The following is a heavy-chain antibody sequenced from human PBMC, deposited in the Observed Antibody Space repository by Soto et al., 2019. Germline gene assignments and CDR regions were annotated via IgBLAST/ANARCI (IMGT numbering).Heavy chain of an antibody. CDR2: IWYDGSNK. Sequence: GGSLRLSCAASGFTFSSYGMHWVRQAPGKGLEWVAVIWYDGSNKYYADSVKGRFTISRDNSKNTLYLQMNSLRAEDTAVYYCARDSAPVNYYDSSGYSRNPDYWGQGTLVTVSS. CDR3: ARDSAPVNYYDSSGYSRNPDY. J-gene: IGHJ4*02. V-gene: IGHV3-33*01. CDR1: GFTFSSYG. D-gene: IGHD3-22*01.